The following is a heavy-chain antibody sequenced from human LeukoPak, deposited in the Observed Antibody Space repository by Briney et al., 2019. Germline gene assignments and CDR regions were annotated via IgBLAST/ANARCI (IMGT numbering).Heavy chain of an antibody. CDR1: GFTFDDYT. CDR2: ISWDGGST. V-gene: IGHV3-43*01. J-gene: IGHJ6*02. Sequence: GGSLRLSCAASGFTFDDYTMHWVRQAPGKGLEWVSLISWDGGSTYYADSVKGRFTISRDNSKNSLYLQMNSLRTEDTALYYCANDGMDVWGQGTTVTVSS. CDR3: ANDGMDV.